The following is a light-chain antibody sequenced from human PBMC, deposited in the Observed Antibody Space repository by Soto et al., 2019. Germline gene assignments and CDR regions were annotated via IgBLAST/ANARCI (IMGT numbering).Light chain of an antibody. CDR1: QSGSNN. J-gene: IGKJ1*01. CDR2: GAS. Sequence: EIVMTQSPAPLSVSPGEIATLSCRATQSGSNNLAWYQQKPGQAPRLLIYGASTRATGIPASFSGSGSGTEITLTIGSLQSEDCEVYYCQQYDNWLGTFGQGTEVEI. CDR3: QQYDNWLGT. V-gene: IGKV3-15*01.